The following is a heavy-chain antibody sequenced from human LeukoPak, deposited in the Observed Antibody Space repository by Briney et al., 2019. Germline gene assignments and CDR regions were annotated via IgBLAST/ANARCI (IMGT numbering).Heavy chain of an antibody. CDR2: IYYTGKT. CDR1: GGSISSHY. V-gene: IGHV4-59*11. CDR3: ARSQNYYGSGDY. D-gene: IGHD3-10*01. J-gene: IGHJ4*02. Sequence: PSETLSLTCTVSGGSISSHYWSWLRQPPGKALEWIGYIYYTGKTYYNPSLEGRVTILVDTSRNHFSVKLSSVTAADTAVYYCARSQNYYGSGDYWSQGTLVTVSS.